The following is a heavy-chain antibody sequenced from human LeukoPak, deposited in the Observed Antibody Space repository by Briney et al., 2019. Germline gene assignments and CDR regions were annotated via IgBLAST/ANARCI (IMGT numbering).Heavy chain of an antibody. CDR1: GDSITSGSYY. CDR3: ARAPGAFDI. V-gene: IGHV4-31*03. J-gene: IGHJ3*02. CDR2: IYTGGT. Sequence: PSETLSLTCTVSGDSITSGSYYWAWIRQHPGKGLEWIGYIYTGGTHYNPSLKSRLTISVDTSENHFSLKLSSVTAADTAIYFCARAPGAFDIWGQGTMVTVSS.